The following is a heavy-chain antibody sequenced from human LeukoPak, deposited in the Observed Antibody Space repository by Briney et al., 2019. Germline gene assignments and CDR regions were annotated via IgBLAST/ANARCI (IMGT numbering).Heavy chain of an antibody. CDR1: GFTFSSYS. Sequence: GGSLRLSCAASGFTFSSYSMNWVRQAPGKGLGWVSSISSSSSNIYYADSVKGRFTISRDNAKNSLYLQMNSLRAEDTAVYYCARDRSSSGWLYFDSWGQGTLVTVSS. V-gene: IGHV3-21*01. J-gene: IGHJ4*02. CDR3: ARDRSSSGWLYFDS. D-gene: IGHD6-19*01. CDR2: ISSSSSNI.